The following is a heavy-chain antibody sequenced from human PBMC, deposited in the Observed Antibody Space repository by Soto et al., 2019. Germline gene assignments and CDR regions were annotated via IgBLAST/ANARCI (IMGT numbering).Heavy chain of an antibody. J-gene: IGHJ5*01. CDR2: IYYSGST. D-gene: IGHD2-15*01. CDR1: GGSISSCY. Sequence: PSGTLSLTCTFSGGSISSCYWSWSRQPPGKGLEWIGYIYYSGSTNYNPSLKSRVTISVDTSKNQFSLKLSSVTAADTAVYYCAREVAAVVAHGSPHRASDS. CDR3: AREVAAVVAHGSPHRASDS. V-gene: IGHV4-59*01.